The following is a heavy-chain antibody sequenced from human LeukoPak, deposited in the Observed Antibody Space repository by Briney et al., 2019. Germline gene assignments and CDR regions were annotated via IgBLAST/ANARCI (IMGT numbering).Heavy chain of an antibody. CDR3: AKDQGPGSFGYYYYYMDV. Sequence: AGGSLRLSCAASGFTLSTYGMHWVRQAPGKGLEWVAIIWYSGINKYYADSVRGRFSISRDNSKNTLYLHMSSLRAEDTAVYYCAKDQGPGSFGYYYYYMDVWGKGTTVTVSS. CDR2: IWYSGINK. V-gene: IGHV3-33*06. D-gene: IGHD1-14*01. J-gene: IGHJ6*03. CDR1: GFTLSTYG.